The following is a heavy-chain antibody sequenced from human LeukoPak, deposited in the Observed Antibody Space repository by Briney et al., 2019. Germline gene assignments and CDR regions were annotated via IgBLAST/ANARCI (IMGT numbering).Heavy chain of an antibody. Sequence: SETLSLTCTVSGGSISGHYWHWIRRPPGKGLEWIGLIHSSGNTDYNPSLRSRVTLSVDTSKNQFSLKLTSVTAADTAVHYRARPTAPPAGDYSYYYIHVWGKGATVTVSS. V-gene: IGHV4-4*09. CDR2: IHSSGNT. J-gene: IGHJ6*03. D-gene: IGHD2-21*01. CDR3: ARPTAPPAGDYSYYYIHV. CDR1: GGSISGHY.